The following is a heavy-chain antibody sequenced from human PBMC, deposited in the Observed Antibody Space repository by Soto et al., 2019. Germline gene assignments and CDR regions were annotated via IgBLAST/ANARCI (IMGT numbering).Heavy chain of an antibody. D-gene: IGHD4-4*01. CDR1: GYTFTSYA. Sequence: ASVKVSCKASGYTFTSYAMHWVRQAPGQRLEWMGWINAGNGNTKYSQKFQGRVTITRDTSASTAYMELSSLRSEDTAVYYCASSYSNYALIDYYYYGMDVWGQGSTVTVSS. J-gene: IGHJ6*02. V-gene: IGHV1-3*01. CDR2: INAGNGNT. CDR3: ASSYSNYALIDYYYYGMDV.